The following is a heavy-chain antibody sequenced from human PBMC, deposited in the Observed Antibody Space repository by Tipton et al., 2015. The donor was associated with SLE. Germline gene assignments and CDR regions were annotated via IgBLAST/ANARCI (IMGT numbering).Heavy chain of an antibody. J-gene: IGHJ3*02. V-gene: IGHV3-9*01. Sequence: SLRLSCAASGFTFDDYAMHWVRQAPGKGLEWVSGISWNSGSIGYADSVKGRFTISRDNAKNSLYLQMNSLRAEDTALYYCAKVQNYYDSSGYAFDIWGQGTMVTVSS. CDR2: ISWNSGSI. D-gene: IGHD3-22*01. CDR1: GFTFDDYA. CDR3: AKVQNYYDSSGYAFDI.